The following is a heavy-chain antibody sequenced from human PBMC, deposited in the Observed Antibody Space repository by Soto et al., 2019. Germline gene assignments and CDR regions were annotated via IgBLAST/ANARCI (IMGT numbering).Heavy chain of an antibody. CDR1: GVSISSGTYS. CDR2: ISYSGRT. V-gene: IGHV4-31*03. J-gene: IGHJ4*02. CDR3: ARDPGE. D-gene: IGHD2-21*01. Sequence: NPSETLSLTCTVSGVSISSGTYSWSWIRQHPGEGLEWIGYISYSGRTYYNPSLKSRVIISVDTSKNQFSLKLNSVTAADTALYYCARDPGEWGQGTLVTVSS.